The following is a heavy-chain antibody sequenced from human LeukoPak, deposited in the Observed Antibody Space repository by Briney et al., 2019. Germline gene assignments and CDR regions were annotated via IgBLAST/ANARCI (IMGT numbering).Heavy chain of an antibody. J-gene: IGHJ4*02. CDR3: ASGTTYDFWRH. CDR2: IFTSGTT. CDR1: GGSISSAAYY. V-gene: IGHV4-61*02. Sequence: SETLSLTCTVSGGSISSAAYYWSWIRQPAGKGLEWIGRIFTSGTTNYNPSLKSRVTISVDTSKNQFSLKLSSVTAADTAVYYCASGTTYDFWRHWGQGALVTVSS. D-gene: IGHD3-3*01.